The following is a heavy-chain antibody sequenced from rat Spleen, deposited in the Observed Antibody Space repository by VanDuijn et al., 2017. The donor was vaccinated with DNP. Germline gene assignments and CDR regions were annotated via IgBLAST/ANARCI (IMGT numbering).Heavy chain of an antibody. J-gene: IGHJ1*01. CDR2: IIYDGSST. CDR3: ARGSTSIYWYFDF. V-gene: IGHV5S10*01. D-gene: IGHD3-1*01. Sequence: EVQLVESGGTFVQPGRSLKLSCAAAVFSFSDYNMAWVRQAPQRGLEWVATIIYDGSSTYFRDSVKGRFTISRDDTKNTLSLQMDSLKSEDTATYYCARGSTSIYWYFDFWGPGTMVTVSS. CDR1: VFSFSDYN.